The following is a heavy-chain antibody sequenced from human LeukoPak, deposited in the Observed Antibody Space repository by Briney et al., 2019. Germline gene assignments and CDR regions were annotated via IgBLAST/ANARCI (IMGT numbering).Heavy chain of an antibody. J-gene: IGHJ6*02. CDR1: GFIFDTHT. CDR3: VRRAAVRGMDF. Sequence: PGGSLRLSCTASGFIFDTHTLTWVRQALGKGLEWVASISGSGDSTNYGDSVKGRFTISRDNFKRTVHLEMSNLRADDTAMYYCVRRAAVRGMDFWGLGTTVIVSS. CDR2: ISGSGDST. V-gene: IGHV3-23*01. D-gene: IGHD1-14*01.